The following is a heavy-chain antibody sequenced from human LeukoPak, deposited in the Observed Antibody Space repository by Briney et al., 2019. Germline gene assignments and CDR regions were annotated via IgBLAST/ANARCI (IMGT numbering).Heavy chain of an antibody. J-gene: IGHJ4*02. CDR2: ISGSGGST. CDR1: GFTFSSYA. D-gene: IGHD2-2*01. Sequence: GGSLRLSCTASGFTFSSYAMSWVRQAPGKGLEWVSAISGSGGSTYYADSVKGRFTISRDNSKNTLYLQMNSLRAEDTAVHYCATRYCSCTSCLVYFDYWGQGTLVTVSS. CDR3: ATRYCSCTSCLVYFDY. V-gene: IGHV3-23*01.